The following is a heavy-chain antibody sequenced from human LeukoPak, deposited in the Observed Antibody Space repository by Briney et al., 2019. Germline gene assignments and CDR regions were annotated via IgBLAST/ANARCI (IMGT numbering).Heavy chain of an antibody. V-gene: IGHV1-2*02. CDR3: ARSPYDSGSYVSAP. CDR2: INPDTGGT. Sequence: ASVKVSCKASGSFTGEYVHWVRQAPGQGLKWLGWINPDTGGTNFAQKFQGRVTVAGDTSISTAYMELSRLTSDDTAVYYCARSPYDSGSYVSAPWGQGTQVTVSS. CDR1: GSFTGEY. D-gene: IGHD3-10*01. J-gene: IGHJ5*02.